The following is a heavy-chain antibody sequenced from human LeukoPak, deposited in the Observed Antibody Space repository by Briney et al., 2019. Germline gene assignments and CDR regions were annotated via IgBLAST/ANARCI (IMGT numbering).Heavy chain of an antibody. CDR3: AGDYYYYGMDV. J-gene: IGHJ6*02. CDR1: GFTFDDYA. V-gene: IGHV3-9*01. CDR2: ISWNSGGI. Sequence: GGSLRLSCAAPGFTFDDYAMHWVRQAPGKGLEWVSGISWNSGGIGYADSVKGRFTISRDNAKNSLYLQMNSLRAEDTALYYCAGDYYYYGMDVWGQGTTVTVSS.